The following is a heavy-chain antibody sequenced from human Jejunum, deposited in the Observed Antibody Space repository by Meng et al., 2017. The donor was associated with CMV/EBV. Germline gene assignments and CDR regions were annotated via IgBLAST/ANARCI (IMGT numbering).Heavy chain of an antibody. D-gene: IGHD5-12*01. J-gene: IGHJ6*02. CDR1: TFSNYA. CDR2: IYSGGSTS. Sequence: TFSNYAMTWVGQAPGKGLEWVSVIYSGGSTSYSAESVKGRFTISRDDSKNTLYLQMHSLRAEDTAVYYCAKEGYSGYAFYFYGMDVWGQGTTVTVSS. CDR3: AKEGYSGYAFYFYGMDV. V-gene: IGHV3-23*03.